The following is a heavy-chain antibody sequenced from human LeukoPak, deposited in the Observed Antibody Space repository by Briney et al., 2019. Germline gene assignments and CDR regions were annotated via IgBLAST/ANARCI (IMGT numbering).Heavy chain of an antibody. CDR3: ARDVHEGYYYYYGMDV. V-gene: IGHV3-66*01. CDR1: GFTVSSNY. Sequence: GGSLRLSCAASGFTVSSNYMSWVRQAPGKGLEWVSVIYSGGSTYYADSVKGRFTISRDNSKNTLYLQMNSLRAEDTAVYYCARDVHEGYYYYYGMDVWGQGTTVTVSS. J-gene: IGHJ6*02. CDR2: IYSGGST.